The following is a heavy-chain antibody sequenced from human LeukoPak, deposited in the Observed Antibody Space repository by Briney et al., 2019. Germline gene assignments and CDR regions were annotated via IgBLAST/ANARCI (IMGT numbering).Heavy chain of an antibody. D-gene: IGHD1-26*01. CDR2: ISYDGSNK. CDR1: GFTFSSYA. V-gene: IGHV3-30*04. Sequence: GRSLRLSCAASGFTFSSYAMHWVRQAPGKGLEWVAVISYDGSNKYYADSVKGRFTISRDNSKNTLYLQMNSLRAEDTAVYYCAKDALSGSYPGSYFDYWGQGTLVTVSS. CDR3: AKDALSGSYPGSYFDY. J-gene: IGHJ4*02.